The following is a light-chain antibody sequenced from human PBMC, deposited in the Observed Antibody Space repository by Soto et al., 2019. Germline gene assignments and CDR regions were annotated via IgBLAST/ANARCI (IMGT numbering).Light chain of an antibody. J-gene: IGLJ1*01. CDR1: SSNIGAGHD. Sequence: QSALTQPPSVSGAPGQRVTISCTGSSSNIGAGHDVHWYQQFPGTAPQLIIFGNNNRPSGVPDRFSGSKSGSSASLAITGLQAEDEADFYCQSYDLSLSAYVFGTGTKVTVL. CDR2: GNN. CDR3: QSYDLSLSAYV. V-gene: IGLV1-40*01.